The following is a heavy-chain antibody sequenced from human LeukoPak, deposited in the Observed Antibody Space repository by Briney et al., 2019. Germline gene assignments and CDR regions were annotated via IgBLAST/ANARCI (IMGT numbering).Heavy chain of an antibody. CDR2: ISGSGGST. Sequence: PGGSLRLSCAASGFTFSSYAMSWVRQAPGKGLEWVSAISGSGGSTYYADSVKGRFTISRDNSKNTLYLQMNSLRAEDTAVYYCAKAQAGTIFHYYYGMDVWGQGTTVTVSS. CDR1: GFTFSSYA. D-gene: IGHD1-7*01. V-gene: IGHV3-23*01. CDR3: AKAQAGTIFHYYYGMDV. J-gene: IGHJ6*02.